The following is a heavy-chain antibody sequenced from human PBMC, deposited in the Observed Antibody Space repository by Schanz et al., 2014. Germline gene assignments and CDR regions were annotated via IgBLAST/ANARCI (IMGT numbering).Heavy chain of an antibody. CDR2: IHSTGET. CDR1: GFAFSSHD. CDR3: AKDLISGWSGFDY. Sequence: EVQLVESGGGLVQPGGSLRLSCVASGFAFSSHDMHWVRQVTGKGLQWVSAIHSTGETYYPDSVQGRFTISRDNSKNTLYLLMNSLRAEDTAVYYCAKDLISGWSGFDYWGQGTLVTVSS. V-gene: IGHV3-13*01. J-gene: IGHJ4*02. D-gene: IGHD6-19*01.